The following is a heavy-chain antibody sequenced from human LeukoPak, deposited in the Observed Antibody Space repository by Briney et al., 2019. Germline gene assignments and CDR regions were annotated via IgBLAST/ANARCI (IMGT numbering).Heavy chain of an antibody. J-gene: IGHJ4*02. CDR1: GNSFTNYW. CDR2: NYSGDSDT. CDR3: ATAGHVVISPYDFDY. V-gene: IGHV5-51*01. Sequence: GEFLKISFNGSGNSFTNYWLALGRPMPRKGVEVMGVNYSGDSDTRYSPSSQGQVTISAEKSISTAYLQWSSLKATDTAMYFCATAGHVVISPYDFDYWGQGTLVTVSS. D-gene: IGHD3-22*01.